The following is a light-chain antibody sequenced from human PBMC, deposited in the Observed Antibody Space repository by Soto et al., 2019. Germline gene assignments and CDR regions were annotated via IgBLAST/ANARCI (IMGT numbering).Light chain of an antibody. CDR1: SGHSSYA. CDR3: QTWGSGIQV. J-gene: IGLJ3*02. CDR2: VNSDGSH. Sequence: QAVVTQSPSASASLGASVKLTCTLSSGHSSYAIAWHQQRPEKGPRFLMKVNSDGSHTKGDGIPDRISGSSSGTERYLTISSLQSEDEAEYYCQTWGSGIQVFGGGTKLTVL. V-gene: IGLV4-69*01.